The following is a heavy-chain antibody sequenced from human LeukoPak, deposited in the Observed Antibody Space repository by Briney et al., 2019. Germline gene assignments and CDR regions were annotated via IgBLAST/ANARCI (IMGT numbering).Heavy chain of an antibody. D-gene: IGHD6-19*01. CDR2: IYYSGST. CDR3: ARDTGYSSGWYYFDY. Sequence: SETLSLTCTVSGGSISSYYWSWIRQPPGKGLEWIGYIYYSGSTNYNSSLKSRVTISVDTSKNQFSLKLSSVTAADTAVCYCARDTGYSSGWYYFDYWGQGTLVTVSS. J-gene: IGHJ4*02. V-gene: IGHV4-59*01. CDR1: GGSISSYY.